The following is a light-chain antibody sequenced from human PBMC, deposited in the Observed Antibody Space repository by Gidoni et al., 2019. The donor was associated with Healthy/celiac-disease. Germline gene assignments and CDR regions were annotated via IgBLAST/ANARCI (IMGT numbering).Light chain of an antibody. CDR1: SSDVGGHNF. CDR3: SSYAGSNNWV. Sequence: QSALTQPPSASGSPGQSVTISCTGTSSDVGGHNFGSWYQQHPGKAPKLMIYEVTKRPSGVPDRFSGSKSGNTASLTASGLQAEDEADYFCSSYAGSNNWVFGGGTKLTVL. J-gene: IGLJ3*02. V-gene: IGLV2-8*01. CDR2: EVT.